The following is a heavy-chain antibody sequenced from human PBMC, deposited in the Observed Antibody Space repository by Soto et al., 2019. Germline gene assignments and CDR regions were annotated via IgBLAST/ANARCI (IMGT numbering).Heavy chain of an antibody. CDR3: ARVGGINWFDP. D-gene: IGHD1-20*01. J-gene: IGHJ5*02. Sequence: QVQLQQSGPGLVKPSQTLSLTCTVSGGSISSGGYYWSWIRQHPGKGLEWIGYIYDSGSTYYNPSLKSRVTISVDTSKTQFALKLSSVTAADTAVYYCARVGGINWFDPWGQGTLVTVSS. V-gene: IGHV4-31*03. CDR1: GGSISSGGYY. CDR2: IYDSGST.